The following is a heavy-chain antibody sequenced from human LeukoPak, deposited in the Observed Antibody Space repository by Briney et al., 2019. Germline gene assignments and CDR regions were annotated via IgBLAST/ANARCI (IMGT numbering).Heavy chain of an antibody. CDR3: ARSPRITMVRGLNFDY. Sequence: SETLSLTCTVSGGPISSYYWSWIRQPPGKGLEWIGYIYYSGSTNYNPSLKSRVTISVDTSKNQFSLKLSSVTAADTAVYYCARSPRITMVRGLNFDYWGQGTLVTVSS. CDR2: IYYSGST. D-gene: IGHD3-10*01. CDR1: GGPISSYY. V-gene: IGHV4-59*08. J-gene: IGHJ4*02.